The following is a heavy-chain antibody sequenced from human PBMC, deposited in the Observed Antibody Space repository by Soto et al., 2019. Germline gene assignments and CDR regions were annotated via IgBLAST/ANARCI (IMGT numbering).Heavy chain of an antibody. CDR3: ARVLSRTGDKIHAFDI. V-gene: IGHV4-59*01. CDR1: GGSISSYY. D-gene: IGHD7-27*01. Sequence: SETLSLTCTVSGGSISSYYWSWIRQPPGKGLEWIGYIYYSGSTNYNPSLKSRVTISVDTSKNQFSLKLSSVTAADMAVYYCARVLSRTGDKIHAFDIWGQGTMVTVSS. CDR2: IYYSGST. J-gene: IGHJ3*02.